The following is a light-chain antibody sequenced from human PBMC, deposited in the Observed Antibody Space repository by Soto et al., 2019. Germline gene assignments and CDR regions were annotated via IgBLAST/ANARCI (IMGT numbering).Light chain of an antibody. CDR2: DAS. V-gene: IGKV1-5*01. Sequence: DIQMTQSPATLSASVGDRVTITCRASQDISTWLAWYQQKPGEAPSLLISDASTLASGVPSRFSGSGSGTEFTLTISSLQPADFATYFCKQYKLYYTFGQGTKLEIK. CDR1: QDISTW. CDR3: KQYKLYYT. J-gene: IGKJ2*01.